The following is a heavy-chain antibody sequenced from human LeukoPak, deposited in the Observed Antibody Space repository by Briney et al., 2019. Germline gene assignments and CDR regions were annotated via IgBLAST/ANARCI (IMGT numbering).Heavy chain of an antibody. CDR3: ASFSKRGTKYSSSWYWFDP. D-gene: IGHD6-13*01. CDR1: RFTVSSNY. V-gene: IGHV3-66*01. CDR2: IYSGGST. J-gene: IGHJ5*02. Sequence: GGSLRLSCAASRFTVSSNYMSWVRRAPGKGLEWVSVIYSGGSTYYADSVKGRFTISRDNSKNTLYLQMNSLRAEDTAVYYCASFSKRGTKYSSSWYWFDPWGQETLVTVSS.